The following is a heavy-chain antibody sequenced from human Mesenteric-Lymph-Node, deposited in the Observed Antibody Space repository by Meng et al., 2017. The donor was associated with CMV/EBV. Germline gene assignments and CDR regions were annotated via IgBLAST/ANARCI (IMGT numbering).Heavy chain of an antibody. D-gene: IGHD2-2*01. V-gene: IGHV3-21*04. CDR3: ARGRERCSSTSCYPPRGMDV. CDR1: GFTFSSYG. CDR2: IRSGGDDI. Sequence: GGSLRLSCAASGFTFSSYGMHWVRQAPGKGLEWVSPIRSGGDDIQYADSVKGRFPISRDNAKNSLYLQMNSLRAEDTAVYYCARGRERCSSTSCYPPRGMDVWGQGTTVTVSS. J-gene: IGHJ6*02.